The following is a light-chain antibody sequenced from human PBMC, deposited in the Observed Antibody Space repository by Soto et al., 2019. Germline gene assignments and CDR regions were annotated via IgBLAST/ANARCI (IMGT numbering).Light chain of an antibody. CDR1: QSVASN. CDR2: GAS. CDR3: RQYHNWPPQYT. V-gene: IGKV3-15*01. J-gene: IGKJ2*01. Sequence: EIVMTQSPASLSVSPGDGATLSCRASQSVASNVAWYQQKPGQGPRLLIHGASTRAVGVPARFSGSGSATDFTLTISSLQSEDFAVYYCRQYHNWPPQYTFGEGTKLQIK.